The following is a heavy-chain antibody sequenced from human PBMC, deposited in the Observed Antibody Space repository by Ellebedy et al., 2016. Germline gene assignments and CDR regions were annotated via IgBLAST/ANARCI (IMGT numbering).Heavy chain of an antibody. J-gene: IGHJ4*01. V-gene: IGHV4-4*02. CDR1: GFSVSSYNW. CDR2: IHPSGST. CDR3: AREARYCGVGSSCYSFDY. Sequence: GSLRLXXGVSGFSVSSYNWWNWVRQPPGKGLEWIGEIHPSGSTNYNPSLESRVTISIDKSKNQLSLRLTSVTAADTAVYYCAREARYCGVGSSCYSFDYWGHGTLVTVSS. D-gene: IGHD2-15*01.